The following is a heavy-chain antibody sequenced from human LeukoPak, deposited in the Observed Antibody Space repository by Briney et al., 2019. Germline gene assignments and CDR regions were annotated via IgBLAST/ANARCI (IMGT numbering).Heavy chain of an antibody. Sequence: GESLKISCKGSGYSFTSYWIGWVRQMPGKGLEWMGIIYPGDSDTRYSPSFQGQVTISADESISTAYLQWSSPEASDTAMYYCARPRGYSSGWPYYFDYWGQGTLVTVSS. CDR2: IYPGDSDT. V-gene: IGHV5-51*01. CDR3: ARPRGYSSGWPYYFDY. CDR1: GYSFTSYW. J-gene: IGHJ4*02. D-gene: IGHD6-25*01.